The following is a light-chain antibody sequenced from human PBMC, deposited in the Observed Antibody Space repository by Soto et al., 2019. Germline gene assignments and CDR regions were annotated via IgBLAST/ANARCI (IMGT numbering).Light chain of an antibody. Sequence: DIQMTQSPSTLSASVGDRVTITCRASQSISSWLAWYQQKPGKAPKLLIYKASSLESGVPSRFSGSGSGTEFTLTISSLQPDDFAADSCQQYNCYPRTLGQ. CDR1: QSISSW. CDR2: KAS. V-gene: IGKV1-5*03. CDR3: QQYNCYPRT. J-gene: IGKJ1*01.